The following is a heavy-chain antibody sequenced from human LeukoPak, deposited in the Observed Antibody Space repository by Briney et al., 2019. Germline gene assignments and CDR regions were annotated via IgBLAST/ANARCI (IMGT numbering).Heavy chain of an antibody. V-gene: IGHV3-23*01. D-gene: IGHD2-2*01. CDR3: AKARGYCRSTSRPGVWFAP. CDR2: ISGSGGST. Sequence: GGSLRLSCAASGFTFSSYAMSWVRQAPGKGLEWVSAISGSGGSTYYADSVKGRFTISRDNSKNPLYLPLNSLRAEDTAVYYCAKARGYCRSTSRPGVWFAPWGQGTLVTVSS. CDR1: GFTFSSYA. J-gene: IGHJ5*02.